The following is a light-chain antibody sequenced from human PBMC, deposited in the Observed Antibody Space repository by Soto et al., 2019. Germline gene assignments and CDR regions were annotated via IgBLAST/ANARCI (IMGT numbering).Light chain of an antibody. CDR3: SSYTSSSTLV. Sequence: QSALTQPASVSGSPGQSITISCTGTSSDVGYYNYVSWYQQNPGKAPKLMIYDVSNRPSGVSNRFSGSKSDNTASLTISGLQAEDEADYYCSSYTSSSTLVFGGGTKLTVL. V-gene: IGLV2-14*01. CDR2: DVS. CDR1: SSDVGYYNY. J-gene: IGLJ2*01.